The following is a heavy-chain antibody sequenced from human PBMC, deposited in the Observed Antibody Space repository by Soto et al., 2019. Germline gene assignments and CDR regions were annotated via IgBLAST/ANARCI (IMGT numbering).Heavy chain of an antibody. J-gene: IGHJ4*02. CDR3: AFDRDDSSGYPFDS. Sequence: ASVKVSCKASGYTFTTYYMHWIRQAPGQGPEWMAIIDPSGGRTGYAQRFQGRVTLTSDTSTTTVYMELSSLRSDDTAIYYCAFDRDDSSGYPFDSWGQGTLVTVSS. V-gene: IGHV1-46*01. CDR1: GYTFTTYY. CDR2: IDPSGGRT. D-gene: IGHD3-22*01.